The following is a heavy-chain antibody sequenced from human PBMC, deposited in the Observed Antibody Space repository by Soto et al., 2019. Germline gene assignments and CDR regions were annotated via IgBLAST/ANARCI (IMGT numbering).Heavy chain of an antibody. V-gene: IGHV5-51*01. Sequence: GESLKISCKGSGYTFSSYWIGWVRQMPGKGLEWMGIIYPGDSDTRYSPSFQGHVTISADKSISTAYLQWSSLKASDTAMYYCARPYSSGFGYMDVWGKGTTVTVSS. D-gene: IGHD6-19*01. CDR3: ARPYSSGFGYMDV. CDR2: IYPGDSDT. J-gene: IGHJ6*03. CDR1: GYTFSSYW.